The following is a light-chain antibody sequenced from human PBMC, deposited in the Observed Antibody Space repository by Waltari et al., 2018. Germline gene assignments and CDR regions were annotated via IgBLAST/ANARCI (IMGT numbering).Light chain of an antibody. CDR2: WAS. V-gene: IGKV4-1*01. CDR3: LQYYNNPFA. Sequence: DIVMTQSPDSLAVSLGERATINCTSSQSILYSSNNKNYLAWYQQKPGQPPKLLVYWASTRQSGVPDRFSGSGSGTDFTLTISSLQAEDVAVYYCLQYYNNPFAFGPGTKVDIK. CDR1: QSILYSSNNKNY. J-gene: IGKJ3*01.